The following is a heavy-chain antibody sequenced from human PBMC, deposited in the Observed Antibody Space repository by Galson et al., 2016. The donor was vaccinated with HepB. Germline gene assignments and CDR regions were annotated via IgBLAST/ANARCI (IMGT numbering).Heavy chain of an antibody. J-gene: IGHJ4*02. CDR3: VKGSAPYCHNPICYGFDS. D-gene: IGHD2-2*01. CDR2: ISDGGHYT. V-gene: IGHV3-23*01. Sequence: SLRLSCAASGFTFNTYAMGWVRQTPGKGLEWVSGISDGGHYTYFADSVKGRFMLSRDNSKNTVNLLMNSLRVEDTAVYYCVKGSAPYCHNPICYGFDSWGLGTLVTVSS. CDR1: GFTFNTYA.